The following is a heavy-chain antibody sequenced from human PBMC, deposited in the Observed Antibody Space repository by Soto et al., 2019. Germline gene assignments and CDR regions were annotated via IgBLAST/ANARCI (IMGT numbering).Heavy chain of an antibody. V-gene: IGHV4-30-4*01. D-gene: IGHD5-18*01. CDR3: DSLKLGYSTFAP. CDR1: GGSISSGDYY. Sequence: PSETLSLTCTVSGGSISSGDYYWSWIRQPPGKGLEWIGYIYYSGSTYYNPSLKRRVTISVDTSKNQFSLKLSSVTAADTAVYYCDSLKLGYSTFAPPGQGTLVTVSS. J-gene: IGHJ5*02. CDR2: IYYSGST.